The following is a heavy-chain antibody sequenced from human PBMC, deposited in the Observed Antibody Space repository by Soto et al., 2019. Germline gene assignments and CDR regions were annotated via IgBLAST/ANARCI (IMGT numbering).Heavy chain of an antibody. D-gene: IGHD6-13*01. CDR2: KSYDGTNK. CDR3: GAGQYFSDY. Sequence: QVQLVESGGGEVQPGKSLRLSCAASGFSFTNYDMHWVRQAPGKGLECVALKSYDGTNKYYADSVKGRFTISRDNSKNTLYLQMNSLRPEDTAVYYCGAGQYFSDYWGQGTLVSVSS. CDR1: GFSFTNYD. V-gene: IGHV3-30*03. J-gene: IGHJ4*02.